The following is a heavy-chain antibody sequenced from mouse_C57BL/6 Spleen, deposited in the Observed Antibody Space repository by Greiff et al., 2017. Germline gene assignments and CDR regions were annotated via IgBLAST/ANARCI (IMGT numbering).Heavy chain of an antibody. CDR3: TSTYYSNYDYYAMDY. V-gene: IGHV6-3*01. J-gene: IGHJ4*01. D-gene: IGHD2-5*01. CDR2: IRLKSDNYAT. CDR1: GFTFSNYW. Sequence: EVKLEESGGGLVQPGGSMKLSCVASGFTFSNYWMNWVRQSPEKGLEWVAQIRLKSDNYATHYAESVKGRFTISRDDSKSSVYLQMNNLRAEDTGIYYCTSTYYSNYDYYAMDYWGQGTSVTVSS.